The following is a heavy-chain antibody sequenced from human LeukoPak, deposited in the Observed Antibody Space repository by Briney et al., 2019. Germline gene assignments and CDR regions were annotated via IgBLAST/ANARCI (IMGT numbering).Heavy chain of an antibody. CDR1: GFTFSSYW. CDR3: ARSCIAARPYYYYMDV. CDR2: IKQDGSEK. J-gene: IGHJ6*03. D-gene: IGHD6-6*01. V-gene: IGHV3-7*01. Sequence: GGSLRLSCVASGFTFSSYWMSWVRQAPGKGLEWVANIKQDGSEKNYVDSVKGRFTISRDDAKNSLFLHMSSLRAEDTAVYYCARSCIAARPYYYYMDVWGKGTTVTVSS.